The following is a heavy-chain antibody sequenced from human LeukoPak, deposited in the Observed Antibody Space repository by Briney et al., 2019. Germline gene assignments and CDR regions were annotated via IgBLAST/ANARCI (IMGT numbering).Heavy chain of an antibody. J-gene: IGHJ4*02. CDR3: ASDIAVAGTGNDY. CDR2: IIPIFGAA. D-gene: IGHD6-19*01. CDR1: GGTFSSYA. V-gene: IGHV1-69*05. Sequence: SVKVSCKASGGTFSSYAISWVRQAPGQGLEWMGGIIPIFGAANYAQKFQGRVTITTDESTSTAYMELSSLRSEDTAVYYCASDIAVAGTGNDYWGQGTLVTVSS.